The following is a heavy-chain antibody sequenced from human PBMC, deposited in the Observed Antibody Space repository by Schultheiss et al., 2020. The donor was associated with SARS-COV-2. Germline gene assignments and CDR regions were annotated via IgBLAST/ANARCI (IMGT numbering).Heavy chain of an antibody. D-gene: IGHD6-13*01. Sequence: GGSLRLSFAASGFTFSSYSMNWVRQAPGKGLEWVSSISSSSSYIYYADSVKGRFTISRDNSKNTLYLQMNSLRAEDTAVYYCAKPPDSSSWHKNYYYGMDVWGQGTTVTVSS. CDR1: GFTFSSYS. J-gene: IGHJ6*02. CDR3: AKPPDSSSWHKNYYYGMDV. V-gene: IGHV3-21*04. CDR2: ISSSSSYI.